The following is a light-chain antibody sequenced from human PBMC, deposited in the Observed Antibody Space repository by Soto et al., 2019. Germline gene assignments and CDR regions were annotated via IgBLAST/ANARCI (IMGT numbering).Light chain of an antibody. J-gene: IGKJ4*01. CDR3: QQYGSSPLT. Sequence: EIVLTQSPGTLSLSPGERATLSCRASQSISSNYLAWYHQKPGQAPRLLIHAASRRAYGIPDRFSGSGSGTDFTLTISRLEPQDFAVYYSQQYGSSPLTFGGGTKVEIK. CDR2: AAS. CDR1: QSISSNY. V-gene: IGKV3-20*01.